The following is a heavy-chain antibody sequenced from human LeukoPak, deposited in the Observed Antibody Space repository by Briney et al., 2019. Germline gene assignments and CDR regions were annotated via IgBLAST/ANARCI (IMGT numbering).Heavy chain of an antibody. J-gene: IGHJ4*02. V-gene: IGHV1-69*04. CDR3: ARARRSNWGSDY. Sequence: ASVTVSCKASGGTFSSYAISWVRQAPGQGLEWMGRIIPILGMANYAQKFQGRVTITADKSTSTAYMELSSLRSEDTAVYYCARARRSNWGSDYWGQGTLVTVSS. CDR1: GGTFSSYA. CDR2: IIPILGMA. D-gene: IGHD7-27*01.